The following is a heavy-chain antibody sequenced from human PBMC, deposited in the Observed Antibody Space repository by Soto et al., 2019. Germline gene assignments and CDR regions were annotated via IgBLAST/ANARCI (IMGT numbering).Heavy chain of an antibody. J-gene: IGHJ4*02. Sequence: GGSLRLSCAASGFTFSSYAMHWVRQAPGKGLEWVAVISYDGSNKYYADSVKGRFTISRDNSKNTLYLQMNSLRAEDTAVYYCARETERSSRYYFDYWGQGTLVTVSS. V-gene: IGHV3-30-3*01. CDR2: ISYDGSNK. D-gene: IGHD6-13*01. CDR1: GFTFSSYA. CDR3: ARETERSSRYYFDY.